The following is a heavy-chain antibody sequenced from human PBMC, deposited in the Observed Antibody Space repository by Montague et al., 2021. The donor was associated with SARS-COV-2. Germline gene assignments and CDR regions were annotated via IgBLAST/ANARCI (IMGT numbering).Heavy chain of an antibody. J-gene: IGHJ2*01. D-gene: IGHD2-8*01. V-gene: IGHV3-21*01. Sequence: SRSLSLSASGFPFSSYSMNWVRQAPGKGLEWVSSISSSSSYIYYADSVKGRFTISRDNAKNSLYLQMNSLRAEDTAVYYCAGLNGVGYLYWYFDLWGRGTLVTVSS. CDR2: ISSSSSYI. CDR3: AGLNGVGYLYWYFDL. CDR1: GFPFSSYS.